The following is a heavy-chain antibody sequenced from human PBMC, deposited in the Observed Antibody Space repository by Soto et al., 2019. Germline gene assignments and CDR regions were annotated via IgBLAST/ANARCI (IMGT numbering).Heavy chain of an antibody. D-gene: IGHD6-13*01. J-gene: IGHJ3*02. CDR3: ARSPVAAAGTYAFAI. CDR2: INPNSGGT. Sequence: QVQLVQSGAEVKKPGASVKVSCKASGYTFTGYYMHWVRQAPGQGLEWMGWINPNSGGTNYAQKFQGWVTMTRDTSISTAYMELSRLRSDDTAVYYCARSPVAAAGTYAFAIWGQGTMVTVSS. CDR1: GYTFTGYY. V-gene: IGHV1-2*04.